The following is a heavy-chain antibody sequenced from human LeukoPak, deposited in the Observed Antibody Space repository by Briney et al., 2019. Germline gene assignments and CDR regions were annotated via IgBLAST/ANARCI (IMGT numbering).Heavy chain of an antibody. Sequence: PGRSLRLSCAASGFTFSNYDMHWVRQAPGKGLEWVAVISYDGTNKYYADSVKGRFTISRDNSKSTLYLQMNSLRTEDTAVYYCAKDQIGWAPGYVSGPLDQWGQGTLVTVSS. J-gene: IGHJ4*02. CDR2: ISYDGTNK. V-gene: IGHV3-30*18. D-gene: IGHD6-19*01. CDR3: AKDQIGWAPGYVSGPLDQ. CDR1: GFTFSNYD.